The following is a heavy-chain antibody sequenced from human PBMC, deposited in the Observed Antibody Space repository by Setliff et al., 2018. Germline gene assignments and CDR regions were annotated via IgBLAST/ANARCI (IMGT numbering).Heavy chain of an antibody. CDR1: GGSTRSGNDL. Sequence: SETLSLTCTVSGGSTRSGNDLWSWLRQSPGKGLEWIAYISAYTGRAYYNPSLQSRAALSADTSKSQFSLRLTSVTAADTAVYYCAREVIDPVSSDAFDIWGQGRMVTVS. D-gene: IGHD4-4*01. V-gene: IGHV4-30-4*01. J-gene: IGHJ3*02. CDR2: ISAYTGRA. CDR3: AREVIDPVSSDAFDI.